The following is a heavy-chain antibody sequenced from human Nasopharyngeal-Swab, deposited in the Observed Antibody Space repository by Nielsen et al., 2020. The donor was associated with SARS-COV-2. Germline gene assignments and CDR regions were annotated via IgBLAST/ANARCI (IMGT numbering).Heavy chain of an antibody. J-gene: IGHJ4*02. V-gene: IGHV3-7*03. CDR3: AGGNSADH. CDR1: GFTFDDYP. Sequence: GESLKISCAASGFTFDDYPMHWVRQAPGKGLEWVANIKEDGSEKYYVDSVKGRFTISRDNAKNSLYLQMNSLRAEDTAVYYCAGGNSADHWGQGTLVTVSS. D-gene: IGHD4-23*01. CDR2: IKEDGSEK.